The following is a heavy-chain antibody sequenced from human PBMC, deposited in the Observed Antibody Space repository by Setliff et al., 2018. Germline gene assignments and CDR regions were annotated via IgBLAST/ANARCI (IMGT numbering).Heavy chain of an antibody. V-gene: IGHV1-8*02. J-gene: IGHJ4*02. Sequence: GASVKVSCKASGYTFTNYAMNWVRQAPGQGLEWMGWMNPNSGYTIYAPAFQGRVAMTTDTSTGTAYMELSGLTSADTAIYYCIVNMVRPVTGLDSWGPGTLVTV. CDR2: MNPNSGYT. D-gene: IGHD2-15*01. CDR3: IVNMVRPVTGLDS. CDR1: GYTFTNYA.